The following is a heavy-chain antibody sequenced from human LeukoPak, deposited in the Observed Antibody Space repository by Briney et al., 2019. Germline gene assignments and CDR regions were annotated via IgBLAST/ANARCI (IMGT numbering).Heavy chain of an antibody. CDR3: ARDRLWLLNYMDV. J-gene: IGHJ6*03. D-gene: IGHD3-22*01. Sequence: GSLRLSCAASGFTFSDYYVSWTRQAPGKGLEWVSYISSSGSTIYYADSVKGRFTISRDNAKNSLYLQMNSLRAEDTAVYYCARDRLWLLNYMDVWGKGTTVTVSS. CDR1: GFTFSDYY. V-gene: IGHV3-11*04. CDR2: ISSSGSTI.